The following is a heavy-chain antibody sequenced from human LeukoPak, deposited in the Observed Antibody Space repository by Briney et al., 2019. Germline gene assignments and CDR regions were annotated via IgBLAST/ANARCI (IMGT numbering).Heavy chain of an antibody. Sequence: GASVKVSCKASGGTFSSYAISWVRQAPGQGLEWMGGIIPIFGTANYAQKFQGRVTITTDESTSTAYMELSSLRSEDTAVYYCARVTTVPDNWFDPWGQGTLVTVSS. CDR3: ARVTTVPDNWFDP. J-gene: IGHJ5*02. V-gene: IGHV1-69*05. CDR1: GGTFSSYA. CDR2: IIPIFGTA. D-gene: IGHD4-17*01.